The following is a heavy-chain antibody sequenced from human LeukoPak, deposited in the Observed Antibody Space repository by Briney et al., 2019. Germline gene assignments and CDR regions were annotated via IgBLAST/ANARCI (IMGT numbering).Heavy chain of an antibody. CDR3: ARVDYGDYGFDY. V-gene: IGHV3-66*01. Sequence: WGSLTLSCVASGLPIADFAMHWVRQAPGKGLEWVSVIYSGGSTYYAASVKGRFTISRDNSKNTLYLQMNSLRAEDTAVYYCARVDYGDYGFDYWGQGTLVTVSS. CDR1: GLPIADFA. CDR2: IYSGGST. J-gene: IGHJ4*02. D-gene: IGHD4-17*01.